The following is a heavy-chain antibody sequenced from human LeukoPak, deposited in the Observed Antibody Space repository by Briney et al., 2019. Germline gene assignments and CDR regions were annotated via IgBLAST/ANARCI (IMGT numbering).Heavy chain of an antibody. V-gene: IGHV4-59*01. Sequence: SETLSLTCTVSGGSISTYYWSWSRQPPGKGLEWIGYIYYSGNTHYNPSLKSRVTISLDTSKNQFSLNLRSVTAADTAVYYCARSYSGSGYYYGMDVWGQGTTVTVSS. D-gene: IGHD1-26*01. CDR2: IYYSGNT. CDR3: ARSYSGSGYYYGMDV. J-gene: IGHJ6*02. CDR1: GGSISTYY.